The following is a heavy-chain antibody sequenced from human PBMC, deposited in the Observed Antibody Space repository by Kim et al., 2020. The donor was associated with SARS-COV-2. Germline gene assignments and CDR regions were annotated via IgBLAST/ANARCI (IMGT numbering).Heavy chain of an antibody. CDR1: GYTFTSYG. CDR3: ARAFDYYDSSGYYY. V-gene: IGHV1-18*01. J-gene: IGHJ4*02. Sequence: ASVKVSCKASGYTFTSYGISWVRQAPGQGLEWMGWISAYNGNTNYAQKLQGRVTMTTDTSTSTAYMELRSLRSDDTAVYYCARAFDYYDSSGYYYWGQGTLVTVSS. D-gene: IGHD3-22*01. CDR2: ISAYNGNT.